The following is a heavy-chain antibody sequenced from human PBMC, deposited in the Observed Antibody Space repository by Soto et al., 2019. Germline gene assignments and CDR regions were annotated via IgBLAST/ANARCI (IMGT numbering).Heavy chain of an antibody. CDR2: IYYSGST. J-gene: IGHJ4*02. CDR1: GGSISSGDYY. D-gene: IGHD3-10*01. CDR3: ARVGGFGATTIDY. Sequence: QVQLQESGPGLVKPSQTLSLTCTVSGGSISSGDYYWSWIRQPPGKGLEWIGYIYYSGSTYYNPSRESRVTISVDTSKTQCSLKLSSGTAADTAVYYCARVGGFGATTIDYWGQGTLVTVSS. V-gene: IGHV4-30-4*01.